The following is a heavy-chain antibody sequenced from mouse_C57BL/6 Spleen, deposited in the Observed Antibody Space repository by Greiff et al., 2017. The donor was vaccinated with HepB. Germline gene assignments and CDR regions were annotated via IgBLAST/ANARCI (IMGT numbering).Heavy chain of an antibody. CDR3: ARQGYDGFPYFDY. J-gene: IGHJ2*01. CDR1: GYTFTSYW. CDR2: IDPSDSYT. Sequence: QVQLQQPGAELVKPGASVKLSCKASGYTFTSYWMQWVKQRPGQGLEWIGEIDPSDSYTNYNQKFKGKATLTVDTSSSTAYMQLSSLTSEDSAVYYGARQGYDGFPYFDYWGQGTTLTVSS. D-gene: IGHD2-3*01. V-gene: IGHV1-50*01.